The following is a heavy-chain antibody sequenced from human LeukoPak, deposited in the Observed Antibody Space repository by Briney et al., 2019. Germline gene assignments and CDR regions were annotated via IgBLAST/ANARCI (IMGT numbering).Heavy chain of an antibody. Sequence: GGSLRLSCAASGFSFSSYGMSWVRQAPGKGLEWVSAISGSGGSTYYADSVKGRFTISRDNSKNTLYLQMNSLRAEDTAVYYCAKGLDDFWSGSYYYYYYGMDVWGQGTTVTVSS. J-gene: IGHJ6*02. CDR1: GFSFSSYG. V-gene: IGHV3-23*01. D-gene: IGHD3-3*01. CDR2: ISGSGGST. CDR3: AKGLDDFWSGSYYYYYYGMDV.